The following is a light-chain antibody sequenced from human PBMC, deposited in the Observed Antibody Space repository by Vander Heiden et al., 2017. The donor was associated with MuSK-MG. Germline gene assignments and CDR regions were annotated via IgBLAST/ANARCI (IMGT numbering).Light chain of an antibody. J-gene: IGKJ2*01. CDR2: GAS. CDR3: HQYCNGHPYT. Sequence: VLTRSPRTLSLSSGERATLTCRASQSVRNSYLAAYQQKPGQSATLLIYGASIRATSIPDRFSGSGSGTDVTLTISSREPEDFAVYYCHQYCNGHPYTFGQGTKLEIK. CDR1: QSVRNSY. V-gene: IGKV3-20*01.